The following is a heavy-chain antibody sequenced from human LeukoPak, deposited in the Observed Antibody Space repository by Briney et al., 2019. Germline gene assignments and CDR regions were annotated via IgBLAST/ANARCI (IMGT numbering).Heavy chain of an antibody. CDR1: GGSISSYY. Sequence: PSETLSLTCTVSGGSISSYYWSWIRQPPGKGLEWIGYIYYSGSTNYNPSLKSRVTISVDTSKNQFSLKLSSVTAADTAVYYCAREAARPVGLDYWGQGALVTVSS. CDR2: IYYSGST. J-gene: IGHJ4*02. D-gene: IGHD6-6*01. V-gene: IGHV4-59*12. CDR3: AREAARPVGLDY.